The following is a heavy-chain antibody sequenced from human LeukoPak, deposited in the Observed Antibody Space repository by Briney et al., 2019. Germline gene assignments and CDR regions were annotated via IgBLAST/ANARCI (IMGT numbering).Heavy chain of an antibody. Sequence: GASVKVSCKASGYTFTSYAISWVRQAPGQGLEWMGWISAYNGNTNYAQKLQGRVTMTTDTSTSTAYMELRSLRSDDTAVYYCARVGLYGSGRHALRDYWGQGTLVTVSS. V-gene: IGHV1-18*01. CDR2: ISAYNGNT. J-gene: IGHJ4*02. D-gene: IGHD3-10*01. CDR1: GYTFTSYA. CDR3: ARVGLYGSGRHALRDY.